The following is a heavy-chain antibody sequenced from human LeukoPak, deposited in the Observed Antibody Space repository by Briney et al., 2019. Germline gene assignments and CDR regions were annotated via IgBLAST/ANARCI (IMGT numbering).Heavy chain of an antibody. Sequence: GGSLRLSCAASGFTFSSYWMHWVRQAPGKGLVWVSRINSDGGSTSYADSVKGRFTISRDNAKNTLYLQMNSLRAEDTAVYYCARDRADYGYFDYWGQGTLVTVSS. D-gene: IGHD4-17*01. CDR1: GFTFSSYW. J-gene: IGHJ4*02. CDR3: ARDRADYGYFDY. V-gene: IGHV3-74*01. CDR2: INSDGGST.